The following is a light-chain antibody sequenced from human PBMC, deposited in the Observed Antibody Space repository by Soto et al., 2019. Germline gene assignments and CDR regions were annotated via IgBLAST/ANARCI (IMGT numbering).Light chain of an antibody. J-gene: IGKJ3*01. CDR3: QQHNSYSFT. CDR1: QSISSW. Sequence: DIQMTQSPSTLSASVGDRVTITCRAGQSISSWLAWYQQKPGKAPKLLIYKASSLESGVPSRFSGSGSGTEFTLTISSLQPDDFATYYCQQHNSYSFTFGPGTKVDIK. V-gene: IGKV1-5*03. CDR2: KAS.